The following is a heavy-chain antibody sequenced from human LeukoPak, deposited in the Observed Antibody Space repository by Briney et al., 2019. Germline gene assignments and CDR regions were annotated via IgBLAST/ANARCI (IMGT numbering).Heavy chain of an antibody. J-gene: IGHJ4*02. D-gene: IGHD2-15*01. CDR1: GYTFTSYG. V-gene: IGHV1-18*01. Sequence: GASVKVSCKASGYTFTSYGISWVRQAPGQGLEWMGWISAYNGNTNYAQKLQGRVTMTTDTSTSTAYMELSSLRSEDTAVYYCARDNPPFCNGGTCYSYWGQGTLVTVSS. CDR2: ISAYNGNT. CDR3: ARDNPPFCNGGTCYSY.